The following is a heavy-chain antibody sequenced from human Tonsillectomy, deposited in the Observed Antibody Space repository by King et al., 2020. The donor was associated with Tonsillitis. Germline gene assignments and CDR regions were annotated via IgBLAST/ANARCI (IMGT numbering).Heavy chain of an antibody. Sequence: VQLVESGAEVKKPGSSVKVSCKASGGTFSNYFINWVRQAPGQGLEWMGRIIPILGIVNYAQKFQGRVTITADKSTSTAYMDLSSLRSEDTAVYYCARVKDTAMVGDYWGPGTLVTVSS. CDR3: ARVKDTAMVGDY. CDR2: IIPILGIV. V-gene: IGHV1-69*09. CDR1: GGTFSNYF. D-gene: IGHD5-18*01. J-gene: IGHJ4*02.